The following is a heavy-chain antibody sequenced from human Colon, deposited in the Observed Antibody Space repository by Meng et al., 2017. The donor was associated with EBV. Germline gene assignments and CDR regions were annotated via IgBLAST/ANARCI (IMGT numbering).Heavy chain of an antibody. Sequence: QLQGSGTGLVKPSQTLSRTCNVSGGSVSSGGYYWTWFRQHPGKGLEWFGHIYYSGSTFYNPSLKRRVIISIDPSKNQFSLNLRSVTAADTAVYYCARVSSGWDYFDYWGQGTLVTVSS. V-gene: IGHV4-31*03. CDR3: ARVSSGWDYFDY. CDR1: GGSVSSGGYY. CDR2: IYYSGST. J-gene: IGHJ4*02. D-gene: IGHD6-19*01.